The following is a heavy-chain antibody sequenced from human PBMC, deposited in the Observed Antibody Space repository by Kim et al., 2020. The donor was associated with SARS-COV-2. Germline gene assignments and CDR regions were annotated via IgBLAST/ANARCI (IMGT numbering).Heavy chain of an antibody. CDR3: TRASDGGWYYYYYGMDV. CDR1: GFTFGDYA. J-gene: IGHJ6*02. Sequence: GGSLRLSCTASGFTFGDYAMSWFRQAPGKGLEWVGFIRSKAYGGTTEYAASVKGRFTISRDDSKSIAYLQMNSLKTEDTAVYYCTRASDGGWYYYYYGMDVWGQGTTVTVSS. D-gene: IGHD6-19*01. CDR2: IRSKAYGGTT. V-gene: IGHV3-49*03.